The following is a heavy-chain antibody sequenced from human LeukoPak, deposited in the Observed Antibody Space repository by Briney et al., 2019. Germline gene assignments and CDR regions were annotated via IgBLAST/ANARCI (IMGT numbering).Heavy chain of an antibody. CDR3: ARVRAPTSLILTGYWFDY. CDR1: GYTFTGYY. Sequence: ASVKVSCKASGYTFTGYYMHWVRQAPGQGLEWMGWINPNSGDTNSAQKFQGRVTMTRDTSISTAYMELRRLTSDDTAVYYCARVRAPTSLILTGYWFDYWGQGTLVTVSS. D-gene: IGHD3-9*01. J-gene: IGHJ4*02. CDR2: INPNSGDT. V-gene: IGHV1-2*02.